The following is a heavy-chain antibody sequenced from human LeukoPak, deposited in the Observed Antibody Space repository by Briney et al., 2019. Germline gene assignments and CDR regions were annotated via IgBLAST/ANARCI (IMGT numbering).Heavy chain of an antibody. CDR2: ISSSSSTI. D-gene: IGHD6-19*01. V-gene: IGHV3-48*04. J-gene: IGHJ3*02. Sequence: GGSLRLSCAASGFTFSSYSMNWVRQAPGKGLEWVSYISSSSSTIYYADSVKGRFTISRDNAKNSLYLQMNSLRAEDTALYYCAKDIGAVAGYAFDIWGQGTMVTVPS. CDR3: AKDIGAVAGYAFDI. CDR1: GFTFSSYS.